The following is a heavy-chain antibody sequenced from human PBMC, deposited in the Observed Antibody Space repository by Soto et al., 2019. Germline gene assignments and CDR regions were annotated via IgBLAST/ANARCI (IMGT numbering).Heavy chain of an antibody. V-gene: IGHV3-23*01. CDR3: AKDQVSRNPY. CDR2: ISSAVNT. CDR1: GFTFSNYA. J-gene: IGHJ4*02. D-gene: IGHD1-1*01. Sequence: VGSLRLSCAGSGFTFSNYAMSWVRQAPGKGLEWVSAISSAVNTYYADSVKGRFTISRDNSKNTLYLQMNSLRAEDTAVYYCAKDQVSRNPYWGQGTLVTVSS.